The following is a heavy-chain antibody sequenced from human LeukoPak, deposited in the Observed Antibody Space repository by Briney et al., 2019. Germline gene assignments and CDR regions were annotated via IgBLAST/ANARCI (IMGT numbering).Heavy chain of an antibody. CDR1: GSTFSSYE. CDR2: ISSSGSTI. Sequence: GGSLRLSCAASGSTFSSYEMNWVRQAPGKGLEWVSYISSSGSTIYYADSVKGRFTISRDNAKNSLYLQMNSLRAEDTAVYYCARDYCSSTSCYSPGMDVWGQGTTVTVSS. V-gene: IGHV3-48*03. D-gene: IGHD2-2*02. J-gene: IGHJ6*02. CDR3: ARDYCSSTSCYSPGMDV.